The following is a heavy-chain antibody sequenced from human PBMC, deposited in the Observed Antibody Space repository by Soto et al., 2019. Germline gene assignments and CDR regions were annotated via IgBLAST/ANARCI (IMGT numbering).Heavy chain of an antibody. CDR2: IYYSGST. CDR3: ASSSGSPNWFDP. Sequence: QVQLQESGPGLVKPSETLSLTCTVSGGSISSYYWSWIRQPPGKGLEWIGYIYYSGSTNYNPSLTSRVTMSVHTPQNQFSLKLRSGTAADTAVYYCASSSGSPNWFDPWGQGTLVTVSS. J-gene: IGHJ5*02. V-gene: IGHV4-59*08. CDR1: GGSISSYY. D-gene: IGHD1-26*01.